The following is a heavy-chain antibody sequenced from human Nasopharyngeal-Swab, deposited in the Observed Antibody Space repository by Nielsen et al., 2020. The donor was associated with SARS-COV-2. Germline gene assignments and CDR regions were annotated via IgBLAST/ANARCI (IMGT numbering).Heavy chain of an antibody. Sequence: SETLSLTCTVSGGSISGNDHYWGWLRQPPGKGLEWIGSIHYSGKTYYNPALKSRVTMSVDTPKNQFSLNLNSVTAADTAVYYCATVVHYYFDYWGQGSLVIVSS. J-gene: IGHJ4*02. V-gene: IGHV4-39*01. CDR3: ATVVHYYFDY. CDR1: GGSISGNDHY. CDR2: IHYSGKT. D-gene: IGHD2-15*01.